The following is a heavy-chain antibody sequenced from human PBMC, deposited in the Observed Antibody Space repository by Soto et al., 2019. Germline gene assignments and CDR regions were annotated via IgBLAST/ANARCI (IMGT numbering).Heavy chain of an antibody. D-gene: IGHD2-2*01. J-gene: IGHJ6*03. CDR3: ARPPIKYCSSISCSPDYNYYMDV. CDR1: GGSLSDYY. CDR2: INHSGST. Sequence: QVQLQQWGAGLLKPSGTLSLTCGVSGGSLSDYYWSWIRQPPGKGLEWIGEINHSGSTNLNPSLKSRGTNSVDMSKNQFSLTLSSVTAADTALYYCARPPIKYCSSISCSPDYNYYMDVWGTGTAVTVSS. V-gene: IGHV4-34*01.